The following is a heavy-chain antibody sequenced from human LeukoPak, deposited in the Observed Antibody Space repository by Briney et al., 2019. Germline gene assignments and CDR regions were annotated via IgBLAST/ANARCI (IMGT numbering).Heavy chain of an antibody. J-gene: IGHJ5*02. CDR3: TRETLNWFDP. CDR2: INPSGGST. Sequence: GASVKVSCKASGYTFTSYYMHWVRQAPGQGLEWMGIINPSGGSTSYAQKFQGRVTMTRDTSIATAYMELSRLRSDDTAVYYCTRETLNWFDPWGQGTLVTVSS. CDR1: GYTFTSYY. V-gene: IGHV1-46*01.